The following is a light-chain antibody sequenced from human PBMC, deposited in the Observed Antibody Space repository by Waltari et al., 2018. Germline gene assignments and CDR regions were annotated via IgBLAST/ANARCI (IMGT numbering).Light chain of an antibody. CDR3: HAWRSGILV. CDR2: LNSDGSH. V-gene: IGLV4-69*01. CDR1: SGHSDDA. Sequence: QLVLTQSPSASASLGASVKLTCTLSSGHSDDAIAWHQQQPGKGPRYLMKLNSDGSHNKGDGIPDRFSGSSSGAERYLTISSLQSEDEADYYCHAWRSGILVFAGGTKLTVL. J-gene: IGLJ2*01.